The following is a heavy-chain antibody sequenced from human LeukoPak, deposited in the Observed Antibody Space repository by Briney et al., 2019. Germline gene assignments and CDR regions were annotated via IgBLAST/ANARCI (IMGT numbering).Heavy chain of an antibody. J-gene: IGHJ4*02. V-gene: IGHV4-4*02. Sequence: RTSETLSLTCDVSGGSVTSTNWWTWARQPPGKGLEWIGEVHLDGRTNYNPSLKSRLIMPVDLPENHISLKLTSVTAADTAVYYCAREGGFYRPLDYSGQGTLVTVSS. D-gene: IGHD3-3*01. CDR1: GGSVTSTNW. CDR3: AREGGFYRPLDY. CDR2: VHLDGRT.